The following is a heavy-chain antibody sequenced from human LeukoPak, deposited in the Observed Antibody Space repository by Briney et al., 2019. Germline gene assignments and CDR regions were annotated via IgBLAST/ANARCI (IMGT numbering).Heavy chain of an antibody. CDR1: GGSFSGYY. CDR3: ARSKDILTGYCFDY. D-gene: IGHD3-9*01. V-gene: IGHV4-34*01. CDR2: INHSGST. J-gene: IGHJ4*02. Sequence: SETLSLTCAVYGGSFSGYYWSWIRQPPGKGLEWIGEINHSGSTNYNPSLKSRVTISVDTSKNQFSLKLSSVTAADTAVYYCARSKDILTGYCFDYWGQGTLVTVSS.